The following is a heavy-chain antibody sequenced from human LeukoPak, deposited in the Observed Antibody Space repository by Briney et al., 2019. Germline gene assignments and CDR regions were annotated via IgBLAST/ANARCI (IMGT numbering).Heavy chain of an antibody. CDR3: ARVLVYDSSGYYYPWFVP. D-gene: IGHD3-22*01. J-gene: IGHJ5*02. Sequence: GGSLRLSCAASGFTFSSYSMNWVRQPPGKGLEWVSYISRSGSTIYYADSVKGRFTISRDNPKNSLYLQMNSLRAEDTAVYYCARVLVYDSSGYYYPWFVPWGQGTLVTVSS. CDR2: ISRSGSTI. V-gene: IGHV3-48*01. CDR1: GFTFSSYS.